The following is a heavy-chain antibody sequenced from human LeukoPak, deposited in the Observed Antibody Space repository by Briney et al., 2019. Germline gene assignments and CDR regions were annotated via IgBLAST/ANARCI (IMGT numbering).Heavy chain of an antibody. J-gene: IGHJ4*02. CDR2: IIPIIGTA. CDR3: ATGPWGEFPLFDY. D-gene: IGHD3-16*01. V-gene: IGHV1-69*13. Sequence: SVKVSCKASGGTFCSYAIGWVRQAHGKGLEWMGGIIPIIGTANYAQKFQGRVTITADESTSTAYMELSSLRSEDTAVYYCATGPWGEFPLFDYWGQGTLVTVSS. CDR1: GGTFCSYA.